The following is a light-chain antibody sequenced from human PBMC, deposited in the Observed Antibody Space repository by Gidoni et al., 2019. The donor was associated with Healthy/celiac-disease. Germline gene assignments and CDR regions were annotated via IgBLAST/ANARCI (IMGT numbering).Light chain of an antibody. V-gene: IGKV1-8*01. J-gene: IGKJ3*01. CDR2: AAS. CDR1: QGISSY. Sequence: AIRMTQSPSSLSASTGDRVTITCRASQGISSYLAWYQQKPGKAPKLLIYAASTLQSGVPSSFSSSGSGTDFTLTISCLQSEDFATYYCQQYYSYPVFTFGPGTKVDIK. CDR3: QQYYSYPVFT.